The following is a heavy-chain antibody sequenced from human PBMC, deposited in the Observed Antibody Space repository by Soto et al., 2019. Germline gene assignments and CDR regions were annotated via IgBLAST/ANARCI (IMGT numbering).Heavy chain of an antibody. V-gene: IGHV1-18*01. CDR1: GYTFTSYG. D-gene: IGHD4-17*01. Sequence: AASGKVSCKASGYTFTSYGISWVRQAPGQGLEWMGWISAYNGKTNYAQKLQGRVTMTTDASTSTAYMELRSLRSEDTAVYYCARDTAPSDVWGQGTTVTVSS. J-gene: IGHJ6*02. CDR3: ARDTAPSDV. CDR2: ISAYNGKT.